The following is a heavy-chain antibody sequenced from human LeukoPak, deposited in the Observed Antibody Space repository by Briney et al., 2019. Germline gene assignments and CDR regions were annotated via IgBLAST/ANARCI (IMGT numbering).Heavy chain of an antibody. D-gene: IGHD3-22*01. Sequence: GGSLRLSCAASGFTFSSYSMIWVRQAPGKGLEWVSSISSSSTYIYYADSVKGRFTISRDNAKNLLYPQMNNLRAEDTAMYYCARDHDRSGYKFDYWGQGTLVTVSS. CDR2: ISSSSTYI. V-gene: IGHV3-21*01. CDR3: ARDHDRSGYKFDY. CDR1: GFTFSSYS. J-gene: IGHJ4*02.